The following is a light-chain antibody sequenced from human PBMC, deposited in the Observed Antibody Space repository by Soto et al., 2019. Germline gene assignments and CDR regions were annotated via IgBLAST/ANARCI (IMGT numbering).Light chain of an antibody. Sequence: EVVMMQSPGTLSVSPGERATLSCRASQSIRRNLAWYQQKPGRAPRLLIYGVSTRATGIPARFSGSGSETDFTLTISSLQSEDFAVYYCQQYNNWPPYTFGQGTRLEIK. CDR3: QQYNNWPPYT. CDR1: QSIRRN. J-gene: IGKJ5*01. V-gene: IGKV3-15*01. CDR2: GVS.